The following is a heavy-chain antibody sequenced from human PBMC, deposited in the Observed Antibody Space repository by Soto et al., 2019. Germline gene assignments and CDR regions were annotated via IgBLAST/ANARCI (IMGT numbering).Heavy chain of an antibody. J-gene: IGHJ4*02. CDR2: IIPIFGTA. Sequence: SVKVSCKASGGTFSSYAISWVRQAPGQGLEWMGGIIPIFGTANYAQKFQGRVTITADESTSTAYMELSSLRSEDTAVYYCARVASGYSYGYAVFDYWGQGTLVTVSS. V-gene: IGHV1-69*13. CDR3: ARVASGYSYGYAVFDY. CDR1: GGTFSSYA. D-gene: IGHD5-18*01.